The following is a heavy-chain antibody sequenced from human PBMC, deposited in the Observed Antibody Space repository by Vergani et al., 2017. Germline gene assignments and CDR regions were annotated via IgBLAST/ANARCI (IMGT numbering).Heavy chain of an antibody. J-gene: IGHJ4*02. CDR2: ISYDGSNK. CDR3: AIDIKTRWKSIAVAGTPPDY. D-gene: IGHD6-19*01. CDR1: GFTFSSYG. V-gene: IGHV3-30*03. Sequence: QVQLVESGGGVVQPGRSLRLSCAASGFTFSSYGMHWVRQAPGKGLEWVAVISYDGSNKYYADSVKGRFTISRDNSKNTLYLQMNSLRAEDTAVYYCAIDIKTRWKSIAVAGTPPDYWGQGTLVTVSS.